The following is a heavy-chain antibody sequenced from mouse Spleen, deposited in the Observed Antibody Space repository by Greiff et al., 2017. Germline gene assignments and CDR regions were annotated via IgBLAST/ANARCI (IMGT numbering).Heavy chain of an antibody. D-gene: IGHD1-1*01. Sequence: QVQLQQPGAELVRPGSSVKLSRKASGYTFTSYWMDWVKQRPGQGLEWIGNIYPSDSETHYTQKFKDKATLTVDKSSSTAYMQLSSLTSEDSAVYYCARYPSYYGSSYFDYWGQGTTLTVSS. CDR1: GYTFTSYW. J-gene: IGHJ2*01. V-gene: IGHV1-61*01. CDR3: ARYPSYYGSSYFDY. CDR2: IYPSDSET.